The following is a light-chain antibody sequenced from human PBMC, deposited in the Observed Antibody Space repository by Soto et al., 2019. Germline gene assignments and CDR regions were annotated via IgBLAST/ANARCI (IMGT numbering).Light chain of an antibody. CDR1: QSVSNSL. CDR3: QLYDGSLFT. Sequence: DIVLTQSPGTLSFSPGERATLSCRASQSVSNSLLAWYQQKPGQAPRPLIYGASNRATGVPDRSSGSGSGTEFTLSSSRLEPEDFAVYYCQLYDGSLFTFGPGNKVDVK. CDR2: GAS. J-gene: IGKJ3*01. V-gene: IGKV3-20*01.